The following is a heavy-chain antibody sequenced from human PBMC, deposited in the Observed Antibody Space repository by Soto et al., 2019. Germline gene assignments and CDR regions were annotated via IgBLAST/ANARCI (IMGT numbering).Heavy chain of an antibody. CDR1: GGSISSYY. J-gene: IGHJ3*02. V-gene: IGHV4-59*01. CDR3: AREGILVYYYDSNSYRRAFDI. Sequence: PSETLSLTCTVSGGSISSYYWSWIRQPPGKGLEWIGYIYYSGSTNYNPSLKSRVTVSVDTSKNQFSLNLSSVTAADTAVYYCAREGILVYYYDSNSYRRAFDIWGQGTMVTVSS. CDR2: IYYSGST. D-gene: IGHD3-22*01.